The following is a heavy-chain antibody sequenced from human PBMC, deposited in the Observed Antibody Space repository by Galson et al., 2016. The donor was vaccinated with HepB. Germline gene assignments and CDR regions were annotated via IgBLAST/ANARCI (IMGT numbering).Heavy chain of an antibody. CDR3: AREDDYIWGSYRTIDY. CDR1: GYTFTSYG. CDR2: ISDYNGNT. Sequence: QSGAEVKKPGASVKVSCKASGYTFTSYGISWVRQAPGQGLEWMGWISDYNGNTNYAQKLQGRVTMTTDTSTSTAYMELRSLRSDDTAVYYCAREDDYIWGSYRTIDYWGQGTLVTVSS. D-gene: IGHD3-16*02. V-gene: IGHV1-18*01. J-gene: IGHJ4*02.